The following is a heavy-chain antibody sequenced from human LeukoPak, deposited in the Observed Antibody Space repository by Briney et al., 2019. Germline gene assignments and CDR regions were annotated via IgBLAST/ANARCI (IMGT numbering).Heavy chain of an antibody. CDR3: ATDFYRGRQFDY. J-gene: IGHJ4*02. CDR1: GNTFTDLS. D-gene: IGHD2/OR15-2a*01. Sequence: ASVKVSCKASGNTFTDLSMNWVRQAPGKGLEWMGGFDPEDDETIYAQKFQGRVTMTEDTSTATAYMDLSSLRPDDTAVYYCATDFYRGRQFDYWGQGTLVTVSS. V-gene: IGHV1-24*01. CDR2: FDPEDDET.